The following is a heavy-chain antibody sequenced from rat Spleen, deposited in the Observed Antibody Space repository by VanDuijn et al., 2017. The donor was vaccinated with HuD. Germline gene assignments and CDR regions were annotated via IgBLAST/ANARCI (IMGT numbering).Heavy chain of an antibody. CDR2: ISYEGSST. V-gene: IGHV5-22*01. CDR3: ARQATTVPSYFDY. J-gene: IGHJ2*01. D-gene: IGHD1-1*01. CDR1: GFTFSNYY. Sequence: EVQLVESGGGLVQPGRSLKLSCAASGFTFSNYYMAWVRQAPKKGLEWVASISYEGSSTYYGDSVKGRFTISRDNAKSTLYLQMNSLRSEDTATYYCARQATTVPSYFDYWGQGVMVTVSS.